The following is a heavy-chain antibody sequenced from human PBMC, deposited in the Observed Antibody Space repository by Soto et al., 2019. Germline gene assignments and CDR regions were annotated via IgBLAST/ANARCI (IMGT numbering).Heavy chain of an antibody. CDR2: IWYDGSNK. D-gene: IGHD2-2*01. CDR3: ARDGGDCSSTSCYGGGDFDY. J-gene: IGHJ4*02. V-gene: IGHV3-33*01. CDR1: GFTFSSYG. Sequence: QVQLVESGGGVVQPGRSLRLSCAASGFTFSSYGMHWVRQAPGKGLEWVAVIWYDGSNKYYADSVKGRFTISRDNSKNTLYLQMNSPRAEDTAVYYCARDGGDCSSTSCYGGGDFDYWGQGTLVTVSS.